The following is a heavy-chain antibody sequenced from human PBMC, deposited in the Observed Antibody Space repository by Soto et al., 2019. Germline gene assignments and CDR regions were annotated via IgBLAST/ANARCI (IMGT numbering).Heavy chain of an antibody. J-gene: IGHJ4*02. CDR3: AKDQASGQGSFDS. CDR1: GFTFNIYG. Sequence: QEQLLESGGGVVQPGKSLRLSCVGFGFTFNIYGMHWVRQAPDKGLEWVALISYDGSNQYYADSVKGRFTISRDNSKNTLFLQMNSLRADDTAVYYCAKDQASGQGSFDSWGQGTLVTVSS. V-gene: IGHV3-30*18. CDR2: ISYDGSNQ.